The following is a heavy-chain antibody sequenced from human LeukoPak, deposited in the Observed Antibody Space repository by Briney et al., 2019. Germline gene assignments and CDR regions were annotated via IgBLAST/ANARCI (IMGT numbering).Heavy chain of an antibody. D-gene: IGHD5-18*01. CDR1: GYSISSGYY. V-gene: IGHV4-38-2*02. CDR3: ARVNSYGPPYYYYMDV. Sequence: SETLSLTCTVSGYSISSGYYWGWTRQPPGKGLEWIGSIYHSGSTYYNPSLKSRVTISVDTSKNQFSLKLSSVTAADTAVYYCARVNSYGPPYYYYMDVWGKGTTVTVSS. J-gene: IGHJ6*03. CDR2: IYHSGST.